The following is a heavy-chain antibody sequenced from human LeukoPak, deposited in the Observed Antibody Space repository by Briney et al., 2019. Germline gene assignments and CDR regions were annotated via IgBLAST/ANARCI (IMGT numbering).Heavy chain of an antibody. Sequence: PSETLSLTCTVSGGSISSSSYYWGWIRQPPGKGLEWIGSIYYSGSTYYNPSLKSRVTISVDTSKNQFSLKLSSVTAADTAVYYCARKDYYYDSSGYFDAFDIWGQGTMVTVSS. D-gene: IGHD3-22*01. V-gene: IGHV4-39*01. CDR2: IYYSGST. J-gene: IGHJ3*02. CDR1: GGSISSSSYY. CDR3: ARKDYYYDSSGYFDAFDI.